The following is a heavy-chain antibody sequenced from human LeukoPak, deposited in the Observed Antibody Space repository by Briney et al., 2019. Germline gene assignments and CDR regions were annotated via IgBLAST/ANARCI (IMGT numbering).Heavy chain of an antibody. CDR1: GVTFSSYG. J-gene: IGHJ4*02. V-gene: IGHV3-30*03. CDR3: TTKVIRGNSGDDYDD. D-gene: IGHD5-12*01. CDR2: ISSDGNDK. Sequence: GGSLRLSCAASGVTFSSYGMHWVRQAPGKGLEWVALISSDGNDKLYGDSVKARFTISRDDSKSTLYLQMNSLRAEDTAVYYCTTKVIRGNSGDDYDDWGQGTLVTVSS.